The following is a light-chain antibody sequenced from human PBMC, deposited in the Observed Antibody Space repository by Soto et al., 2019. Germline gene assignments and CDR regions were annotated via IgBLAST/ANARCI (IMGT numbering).Light chain of an antibody. Sequence: QSVLTQPASVSGSPGQSITISCTGTSSDVGGYDFVSWYRQYPGQAPKILIYEVTHRPSGVPDRFSGSKSGNTASLTISGLQADDEAHYYCSSYTITSSPVFGPGTKLTVL. V-gene: IGLV2-14*01. CDR3: SSYTITSSPV. CDR2: EVT. J-gene: IGLJ1*01. CDR1: SSDVGGYDF.